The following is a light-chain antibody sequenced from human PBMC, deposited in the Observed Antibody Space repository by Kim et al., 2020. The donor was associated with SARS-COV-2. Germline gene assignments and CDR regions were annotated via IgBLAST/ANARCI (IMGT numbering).Light chain of an antibody. CDR3: QQYGSSPVT. J-gene: IGKJ2*01. Sequence: IVLTQSPGTLSLSPGERATLSCRASQSVTSSYLAWYQQKPGQTPRLLIYGPSSRATGVPDRFSGSESGTDFTLTISRLEPEDFAVYYCQQYGSSPVTFGQGTKLEIK. CDR1: QSVTSSY. V-gene: IGKV3-20*01. CDR2: GPS.